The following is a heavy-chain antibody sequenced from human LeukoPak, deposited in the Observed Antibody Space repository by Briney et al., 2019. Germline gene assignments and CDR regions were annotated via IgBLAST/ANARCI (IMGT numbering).Heavy chain of an antibody. CDR2: ISGSSSAI. CDR1: GFTFSSYS. CDR3: ARAKSSGYLPDY. D-gene: IGHD3-22*01. V-gene: IGHV3-48*02. J-gene: IGHJ4*02. Sequence: PGGSLRLSCAASGFTFSSYSMNWVRQAPGTGLEWVSYISGSSSAIYYADSVKGRFTISRDNAKNSLYLQMNSLRDEDTAVYYCARAKSSGYLPDYWGQGTLVTVSS.